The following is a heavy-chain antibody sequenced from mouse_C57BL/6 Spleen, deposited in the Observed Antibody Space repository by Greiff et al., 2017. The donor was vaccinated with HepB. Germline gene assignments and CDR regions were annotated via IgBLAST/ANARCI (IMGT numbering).Heavy chain of an antibody. Sequence: LQESGPELVKPGASVKISCKASGYAFSSSWMNWVKQRPGKGLEWIGRIYPGDGDTNYNGKFKGKATLTADKSSSTAYMQLSSLTSEDSAVYFCARSDYGSSYDYWGQGTTLTVSS. CDR2: IYPGDGDT. D-gene: IGHD1-1*01. V-gene: IGHV1-82*01. J-gene: IGHJ2*01. CDR3: ARSDYGSSYDY. CDR1: GYAFSSSW.